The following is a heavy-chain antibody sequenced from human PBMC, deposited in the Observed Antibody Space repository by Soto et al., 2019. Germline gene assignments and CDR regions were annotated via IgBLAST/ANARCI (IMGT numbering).Heavy chain of an antibody. J-gene: IGHJ4*02. CDR2: ISGSGGST. V-gene: IGHV3-23*01. CDR3: AQAGGRGGGAFDY. Sequence: EVQLLESGGGLVQPGGSLRLSCAASSSYAMSWVRQAPGKGLEWVSAISGSGGSTYYADSVKGRFTISRDNSKNTLYLQMNSMGAEDTAVYYGAQAGGRGGGAFDYWGQGTPVTVSS. D-gene: IGHD3-16*01. CDR1: SSYA.